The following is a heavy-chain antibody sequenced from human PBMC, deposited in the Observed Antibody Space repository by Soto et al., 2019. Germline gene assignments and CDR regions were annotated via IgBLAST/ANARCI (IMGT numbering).Heavy chain of an antibody. CDR3: AIDGAGIAVAGRYYYYGMDV. Sequence: SVKVSCKASGGTFSSYAISWVRQAPGQGLEWMGGIIPIFGTANYAQKFQGRVTITADESTSTAYMELSSLRSEDTAVYYCAIDGAGIAVAGRYYYYGMDVWGQGTTVTVSS. D-gene: IGHD6-19*01. J-gene: IGHJ6*02. CDR2: IIPIFGTA. V-gene: IGHV1-69*13. CDR1: GGTFSSYA.